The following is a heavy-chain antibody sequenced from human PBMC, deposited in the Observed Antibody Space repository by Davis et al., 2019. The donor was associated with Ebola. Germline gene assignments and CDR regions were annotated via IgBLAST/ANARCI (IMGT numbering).Heavy chain of an antibody. Sequence: GESLKISCAASGFTFSTYVMSWVRQAPGKGLEWVSAISGSGGSTYYADSVKGRFTISRDNSKNTLYLQMNSLRAEDTAVYYCAKGLLGSGYDSHWGQGTTVTVSS. CDR1: GFTFSTYV. D-gene: IGHD5-12*01. CDR2: ISGSGGST. V-gene: IGHV3-23*01. J-gene: IGHJ6*02. CDR3: AKGLLGSGYDSH.